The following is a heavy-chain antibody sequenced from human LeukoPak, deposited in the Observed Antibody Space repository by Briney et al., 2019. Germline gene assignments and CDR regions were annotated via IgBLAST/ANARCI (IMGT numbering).Heavy chain of an antibody. CDR3: ARDRSPYYYDSSGYDEAFDI. V-gene: IGHV3-7*01. D-gene: IGHD3-22*01. Sequence: GGSLRLSCAASGFTFSSYWMSWVRQAPGKGLEWVANIKQDGREKYYVDSVKGRFTISRDNAKNSLYLHMNSLRAEDTAVYYCARDRSPYYYDSSGYDEAFDIWGQGTMVTVSS. CDR1: GFTFSSYW. CDR2: IKQDGREK. J-gene: IGHJ3*02.